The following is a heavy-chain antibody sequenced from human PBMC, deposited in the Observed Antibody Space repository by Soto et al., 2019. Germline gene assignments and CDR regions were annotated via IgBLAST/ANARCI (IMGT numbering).Heavy chain of an antibody. J-gene: IGHJ5*02. CDR2: IIPIFGTA. V-gene: IGHV1-69*13. Sequence: SVKVSCKASGGTFSSYAISWVRQAPGQGLEWMGGIIPIFGTANYAQKFQGRVTITADESTSTAYMELSSPRSEDTAVYYCARDSAAEGWFDPWGQGTLVTVSS. CDR3: ARDSAAEGWFDP. D-gene: IGHD2-2*01. CDR1: GGTFSSYA.